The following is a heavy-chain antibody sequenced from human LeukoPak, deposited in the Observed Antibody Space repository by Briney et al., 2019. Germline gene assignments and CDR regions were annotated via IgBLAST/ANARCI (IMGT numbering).Heavy chain of an antibody. CDR1: GFTFSSYG. D-gene: IGHD1-26*01. CDR2: IWYEGSNK. Sequence: GRSLRLSCAASGFTFSSYGMYWVRQAPGRGLEWVAVIWYEGSNKYYGVSVGGRFTLSRDNSKNMLYLEMNSLRGEDTAVYYCARSVGATTDWCDPWGQGTQVIVSS. J-gene: IGHJ5*02. CDR3: ARSVGATTDWCDP. V-gene: IGHV3-33*01.